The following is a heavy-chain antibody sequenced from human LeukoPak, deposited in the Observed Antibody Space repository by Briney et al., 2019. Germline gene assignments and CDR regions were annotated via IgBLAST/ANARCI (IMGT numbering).Heavy chain of an antibody. J-gene: IGHJ4*02. Sequence: MTSETLSLTCTVSGGSISSYYWSWIRQPAGKGLEWIGRIYTSGSTNYNSSLKSRVTMSVDTSKNQFSLKLSSVTAADTAVYYCARVRFFDSSVLTRKRSYYFDYWGQGTLVTVSS. CDR3: ARVRFFDSSVLTRKRSYYFDY. D-gene: IGHD3-22*01. CDR1: GGSISSYY. CDR2: IYTSGST. V-gene: IGHV4-4*07.